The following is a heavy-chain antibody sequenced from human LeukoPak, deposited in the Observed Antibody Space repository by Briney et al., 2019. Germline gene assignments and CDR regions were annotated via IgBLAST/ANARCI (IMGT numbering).Heavy chain of an antibody. J-gene: IGHJ6*03. CDR2: ISWDGGST. D-gene: IGHD3-3*01. CDR3: AKDGLFGVVTPYYYYYMDV. Sequence: GGSLRLSCAASGFTFDDYAMHWVRQAPGKGLEWVSLISWDGGSTYYVDSVKGRFTISRDNSKNSLYLQMNSLRAEDTALYYCAKDGLFGVVTPYYYYYMDVWGKGTTVTVSS. V-gene: IGHV3-43D*04. CDR1: GFTFDDYA.